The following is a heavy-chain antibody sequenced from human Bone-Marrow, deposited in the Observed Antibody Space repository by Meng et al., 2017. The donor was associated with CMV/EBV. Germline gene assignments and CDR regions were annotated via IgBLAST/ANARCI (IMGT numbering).Heavy chain of an antibody. CDR2: IIPIFGTA. CDR3: ARGKYYFDNSGYYYY. D-gene: IGHD3-22*01. CDR1: GGTFSSYA. Sequence: SVKVSCKASGGTFSSYAISWVRQAPGQGLEWMGGIIPIFGTANYAQKFQGRVTITTDESTSTAYMELSSLRSDDTAVYYCARGKYYFDNSGYYYYWGQGTLVTVSS. J-gene: IGHJ4*02. V-gene: IGHV1-69*05.